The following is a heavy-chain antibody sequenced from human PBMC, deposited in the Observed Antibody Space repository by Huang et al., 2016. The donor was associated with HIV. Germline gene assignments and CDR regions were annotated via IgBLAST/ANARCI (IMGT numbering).Heavy chain of an antibody. D-gene: IGHD6-13*01. CDR3: ARGGPYSRDYYYYGMDV. CDR2: IHYSGGT. J-gene: IGHJ6*02. V-gene: IGHV4-59*01. Sequence: QVQLQESGPGLVKPSETLSLTCTVSGGSISSYYWSWIRQPPGKGLEWIGYIHYSGGTNYNPALKSRVTTSVDTSKNHFCLKLSSVTAADTAVYYCARGGPYSRDYYYYGMDVWGQGTTVTVSS. CDR1: GGSISSYY.